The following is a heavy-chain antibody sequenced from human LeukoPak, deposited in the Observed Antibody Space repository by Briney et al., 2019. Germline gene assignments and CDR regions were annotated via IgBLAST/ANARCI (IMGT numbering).Heavy chain of an antibody. V-gene: IGHV4-61*01. CDR3: ARDSAVAATSDY. CDR2: IYYSGST. D-gene: IGHD6-19*01. CDR1: GGSVSSGSYY. Sequence: PSETLSLTCTVSGGSVSSGSYYWSWIRQPPGKGLEWIGYIYYSGSTNYNPSLKSRVTISVDRSKNQFSLKLTSVTAADTAVYYCARDSAVAATSDYWGQGTLVTVSS. J-gene: IGHJ4*02.